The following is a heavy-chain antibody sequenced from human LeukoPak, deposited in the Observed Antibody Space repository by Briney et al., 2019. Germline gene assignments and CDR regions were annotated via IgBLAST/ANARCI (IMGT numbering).Heavy chain of an antibody. Sequence: PGASLRLSCAASGFTFSSYAMSWVRQAPGKGLEWVSEISGSGGSTYYADSVKGRFTISRDNPKNTLYLQMNSLRVEDTAVYYCAKDADPRPFYFDYWGQGILVTVSS. CDR3: AKDADPRPFYFDY. CDR1: GFTFSSYA. CDR2: ISGSGGST. V-gene: IGHV3-23*01. J-gene: IGHJ4*02.